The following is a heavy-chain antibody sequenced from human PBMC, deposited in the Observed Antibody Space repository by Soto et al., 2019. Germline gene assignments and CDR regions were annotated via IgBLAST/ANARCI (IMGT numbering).Heavy chain of an antibody. J-gene: IGHJ4*02. D-gene: IGHD3-10*01. V-gene: IGHV4-4*02. CDR2: IHHSGDT. CDR3: ARIDYGSGSDYNFDY. CDR1: SGSISSSYW. Sequence: QVQLQESGPGLVTPSGTLSVTCAVSSGSISSSYWWSWVRQPPGERLEWIGEIHHSGDTNYNPSLESRVTISVDKSKNPFSLRLSSVTAADTAVYYCARIDYGSGSDYNFDYWGQGTLVTVSS.